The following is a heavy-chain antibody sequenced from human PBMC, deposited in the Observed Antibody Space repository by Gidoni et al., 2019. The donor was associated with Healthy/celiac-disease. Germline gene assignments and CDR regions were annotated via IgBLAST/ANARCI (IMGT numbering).Heavy chain of an antibody. CDR2: ISYDGSNK. D-gene: IGHD3-22*01. V-gene: IGHV3-30*04. CDR1: GFTLSSYA. CDR3: ARDQRYYDSSGYLDY. J-gene: IGHJ4*02. Sequence: QVQLVESGGGVVQPGRSRRLSCAASGFTLSSYAMHWVRQAPGKGLDWVAVISYDGSNKYYADSVKGRFTISRDNSKNTLYLQMNSLRAEDTAVYYCARDQRYYDSSGYLDYWGQGTLVTVSS.